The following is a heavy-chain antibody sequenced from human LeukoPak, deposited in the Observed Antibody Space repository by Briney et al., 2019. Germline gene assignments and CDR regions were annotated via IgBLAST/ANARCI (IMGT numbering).Heavy chain of an antibody. CDR3: AREEFLHEIDSSGYFVY. CDR1: GGSITGYY. CDR2: VYSSGVG. V-gene: IGHV4-4*07. D-gene: IGHD3-22*01. J-gene: IGHJ4*02. Sequence: PSETLSLTCTVSGGSITGYYWNWIRQPAGQGLEWLGRVYSSGVGNYNPSLTSRVTMSVDTSKNQFSLKLTSLTAADTAVYYCAREEFLHEIDSSGYFVYWGQGALVTVSS.